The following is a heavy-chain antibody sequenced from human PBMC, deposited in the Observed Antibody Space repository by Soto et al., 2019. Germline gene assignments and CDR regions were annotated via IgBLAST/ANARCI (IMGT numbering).Heavy chain of an antibody. CDR3: ARAGTIFGVVSINPIGMDV. V-gene: IGHV1-46*01. J-gene: IGHJ6*02. CDR2: INPSGGST. Sequence: ASVTVSCKASGYTFTSYYMHWVRQAHGQGLEWMGIINPSGGSTSYAQKFQGRVTMTRDTSTSTVYLELSSLRSEDTAVYYCARAGTIFGVVSINPIGMDVWGQGTTVTVSS. CDR1: GYTFTSYY. D-gene: IGHD3-3*01.